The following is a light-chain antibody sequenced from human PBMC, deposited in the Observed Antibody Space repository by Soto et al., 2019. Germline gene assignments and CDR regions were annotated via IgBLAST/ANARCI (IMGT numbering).Light chain of an antibody. J-gene: IGKJ1*01. CDR1: QSVRSY. CDR2: DTS. V-gene: IGKV3-11*01. Sequence: EIVLTQSPATLSLSPGERATLSCRASQSVRSYLAWYQQKPGRAPRLLIYDTSNRATGIPARFSGSGSGTDFTLTISSLEPEDFAVYYCQQRNIWPWTFGQGTKVEFK. CDR3: QQRNIWPWT.